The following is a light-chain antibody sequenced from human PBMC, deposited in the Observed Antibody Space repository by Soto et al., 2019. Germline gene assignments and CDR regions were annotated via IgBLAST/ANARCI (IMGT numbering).Light chain of an antibody. Sequence: DIQMTQSPSTLSASVGDRVTITCRASQSINNWLAWYQQKPGKAPKLLIYKASSLESGVPSRFSGSRSGTEFTLTISSLQPDDFATYYCQQFNSYSELTFGGGTKVEIK. CDR1: QSINNW. CDR3: QQFNSYSELT. CDR2: KAS. V-gene: IGKV1-5*03. J-gene: IGKJ4*01.